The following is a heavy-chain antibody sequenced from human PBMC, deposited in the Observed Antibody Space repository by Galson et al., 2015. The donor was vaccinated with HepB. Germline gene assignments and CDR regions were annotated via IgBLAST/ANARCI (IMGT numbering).Heavy chain of an antibody. CDR3: AKAGSSWQEVDWFDP. J-gene: IGHJ5*02. V-gene: IGHV3-23*01. Sequence: SLRLSCAASGFTFSSYAMSWVRQAPGKGLEWVSAISGSGGSTYYADSVKGRFTISRDNSKNTLYLQMNSLRAEDTAVYYCAKAGSSWQEVDWFDPWGQGTLVTVSS. CDR1: GFTFSSYA. D-gene: IGHD6-13*01. CDR2: ISGSGGST.